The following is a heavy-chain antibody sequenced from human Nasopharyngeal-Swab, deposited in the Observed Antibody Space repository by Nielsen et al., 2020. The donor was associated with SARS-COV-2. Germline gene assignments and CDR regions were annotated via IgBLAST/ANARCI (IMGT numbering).Heavy chain of an antibody. D-gene: IGHD3-3*01. Sequence: WIRQPPGKGLEWVSYISSSGSTIYHADSVKGRFTISRDNAKNSLYLQMNSLRAEDTAVYYCARASFTIFGVVSPFDYWGQGTLVTVSS. CDR3: ARASFTIFGVVSPFDY. CDR2: ISSSGSTI. J-gene: IGHJ4*02. V-gene: IGHV3-48*03.